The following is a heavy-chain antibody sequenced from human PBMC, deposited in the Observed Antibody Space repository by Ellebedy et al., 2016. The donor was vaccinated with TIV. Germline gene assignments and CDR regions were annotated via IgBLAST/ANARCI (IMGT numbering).Heavy chain of an antibody. CDR2: INTGNDNT. D-gene: IGHD3-3*01. CDR1: GFTFSNFA. J-gene: IGHJ6*02. CDR3: ATREWQDPMDV. Sequence: ASVKVSCXASGFTFSNFAVQWVRQAPGQSLEWMGWINTGNDNTKYSQKLQGRVTITRDYMELSGLMSEDTAVYYCATREWQDPMDVWGQGTTVTVSS. V-gene: IGHV1-3*04.